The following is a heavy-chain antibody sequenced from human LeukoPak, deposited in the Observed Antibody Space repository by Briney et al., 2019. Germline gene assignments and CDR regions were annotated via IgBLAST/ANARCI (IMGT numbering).Heavy chain of an antibody. CDR2: IYDSGST. Sequence: SETLSLTCTVSGGSVSSGSYYWGWIRQPPGKGLEWIGSIYDSGSTYYNPSLKSRVTISVDTSKNQFSLKLNSVTAADTAVYYCARGREQWPRGPFDYWGQGTLVTVSS. J-gene: IGHJ4*02. D-gene: IGHD6-19*01. CDR3: ARGREQWPRGPFDY. V-gene: IGHV4-39*01. CDR1: GGSVSSGSYY.